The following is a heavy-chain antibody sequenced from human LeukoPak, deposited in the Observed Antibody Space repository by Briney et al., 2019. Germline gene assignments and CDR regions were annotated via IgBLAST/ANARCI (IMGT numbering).Heavy chain of an antibody. CDR3: AVYDSSGLDAFDI. V-gene: IGHV4-4*07. CDR1: GGSISSYY. D-gene: IGHD3-22*01. J-gene: IGHJ3*02. Sequence: SETLSLTCTVSGGSISSYYWSWIRQPAGKGLEWIGRIYTSGSTNYNPSLKSRVTISVDRSKNQFSLKLSSVTAADTAVYYCAVYDSSGLDAFDIWGQGTMVTVSS. CDR2: IYTSGST.